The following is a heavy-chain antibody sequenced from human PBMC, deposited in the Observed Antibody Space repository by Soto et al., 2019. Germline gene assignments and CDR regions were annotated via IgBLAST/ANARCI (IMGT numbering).Heavy chain of an antibody. CDR2: IYYSGST. CDR1: CGSISSYY. J-gene: IGHJ6*02. CDR3: AREGLTGTIGLYYYYGMDV. D-gene: IGHD1-7*01. Sequence: QVQLQESGPGLVKPSETLSLTCTVYCGSISSYYWSWIRQPPGKGLEWLGYIYYSGSTNYNPSLNSRGTISVDTSKNQFSLKLSSVTAADTAVYYCAREGLTGTIGLYYYYGMDVWGQGTTVTVSS. V-gene: IGHV4-59*01.